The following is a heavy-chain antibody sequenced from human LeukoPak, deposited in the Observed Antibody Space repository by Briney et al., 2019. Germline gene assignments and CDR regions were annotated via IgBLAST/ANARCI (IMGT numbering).Heavy chain of an antibody. V-gene: IGHV4-59*08. D-gene: IGHD5-24*01. Sequence: SETLSLTCTVSGGSISSYYWSWIRQPPGKGLEWIGYIYYSGSTSYNPSLKSRVTILVDTSKNQFSVKLSSVTAADTAVYYCARHERDASLDHALDIWGQGTMVTVSS. CDR3: ARHERDASLDHALDI. CDR2: IYYSGST. CDR1: GGSISSYY. J-gene: IGHJ3*02.